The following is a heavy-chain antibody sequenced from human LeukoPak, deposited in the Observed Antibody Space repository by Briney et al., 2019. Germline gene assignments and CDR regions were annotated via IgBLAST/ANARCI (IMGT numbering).Heavy chain of an antibody. J-gene: IGHJ4*02. CDR1: GFTFSSSA. Sequence: GGPLRLSCAASGFTFSSSAMSWVRQAPGKGLEWVSAISGSGSDKYNADSVKGRVTISRDNSKNTLHLQMNSLRAEDTAVYYCAKHLSGSKSFDYWGQGTLVTVSS. V-gene: IGHV3-23*01. CDR2: ISGSGSDK. CDR3: AKHLSGSKSFDY. D-gene: IGHD2/OR15-2a*01.